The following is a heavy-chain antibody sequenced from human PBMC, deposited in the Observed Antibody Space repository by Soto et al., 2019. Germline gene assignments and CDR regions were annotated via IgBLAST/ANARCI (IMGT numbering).Heavy chain of an antibody. V-gene: IGHV1-2*02. Sequence: ASVKVSCKASGYTFSGYYIHWLRQAPGQGLEWMGWINPNSGGTNYAQKFQGRVTVTRDTPTSTAYMELSRLTSDDTAVYYCARSLTEGYCTITGCYTRPLYGMDVGG. CDR3: ARSLTEGYCTITGCYTRPLYGMDV. D-gene: IGHD2-2*02. J-gene: IGHJ6*02. CDR1: GYTFSGYY. CDR2: INPNSGGT.